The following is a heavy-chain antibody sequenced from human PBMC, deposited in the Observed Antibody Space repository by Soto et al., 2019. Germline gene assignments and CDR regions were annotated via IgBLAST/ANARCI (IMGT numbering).Heavy chain of an antibody. Sequence: GSLRLSCAASGFTFSSYSMNWVRQAPGKGLEWVSYISSSSSTIYYADSVKGRFTISRDNAKNSLYLQMNSLRAEDTAVYYCGRDRLAVAGFDAFDIGGKGKMVTVPS. J-gene: IGHJ3*02. D-gene: IGHD6-19*01. CDR1: GFTFSSYS. CDR2: ISSSSSTI. V-gene: IGHV3-48*01. CDR3: GRDRLAVAGFDAFDI.